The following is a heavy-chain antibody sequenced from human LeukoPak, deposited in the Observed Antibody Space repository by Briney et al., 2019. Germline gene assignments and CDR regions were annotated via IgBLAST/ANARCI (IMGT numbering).Heavy chain of an antibody. J-gene: IGHJ4*02. D-gene: IGHD1-26*01. CDR1: GASISGGTYY. V-gene: IGHV4-39*01. CDR2: IYYTGST. Sequence: SETLSLTCSVSGASISGGTYYWGWIRQPPGKGLEWIGSIYYTGSTYDNPSLKSRVTMSVDTSKNQFSLKLSSVTAADTAVYYCARRGGSGRAFDYWGQGTLVTVSS. CDR3: ARRGGSGRAFDY.